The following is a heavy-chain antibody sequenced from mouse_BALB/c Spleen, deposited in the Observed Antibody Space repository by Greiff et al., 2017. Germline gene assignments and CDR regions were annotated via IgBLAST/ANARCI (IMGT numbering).Heavy chain of an antibody. Sequence: VQLQQSGAELVKPGASVKLSCTASGFNIKDTYMHWVKQRPEQGLEWIGRIDPANGNTKYDPKFQGKATITADTSSNTAYLQLSSLTSEDTAVYYGARGTTVDYWGQGTTLTVSA. D-gene: IGHD1-1*01. J-gene: IGHJ2*01. CDR3: ARGTTVDY. V-gene: IGHV14-3*02. CDR2: IDPANGNT. CDR1: GFNIKDTY.